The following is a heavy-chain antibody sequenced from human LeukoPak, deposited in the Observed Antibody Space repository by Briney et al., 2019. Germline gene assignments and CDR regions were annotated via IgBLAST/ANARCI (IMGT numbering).Heavy chain of an antibody. CDR2: ISGSGGST. Sequence: GGSLRLSCTVSGFTVSSNSMSWVRQAPGKGLEWVSAISGSGGSTYYADSVKGRFTISRDNSKNTLYLQMNSLRAEDTAVYYCAKSLVAAEIEYYYYYMDVWGKGTTVTISS. J-gene: IGHJ6*03. D-gene: IGHD2-2*01. CDR3: AKSLVAAEIEYYYYYMDV. V-gene: IGHV3-23*01. CDR1: GFTVSSNS.